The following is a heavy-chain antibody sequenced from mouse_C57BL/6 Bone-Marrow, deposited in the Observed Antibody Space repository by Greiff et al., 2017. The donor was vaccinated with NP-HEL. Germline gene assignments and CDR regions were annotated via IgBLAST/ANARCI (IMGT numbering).Heavy chain of an antibody. V-gene: IGHV1-85*01. Sequence: QVQLQQSGPELVKPGASVKLSCKASGYTFTSYDINWVKQRPGQGLEWIGWIYPRDGSTKYNEKFKGKATLPVDTSSSTAYMELHSLTSEDSAVYFCERWKDGNYFYYAMDYWGQGTSVTVSS. CDR3: ERWKDGNYFYYAMDY. CDR2: IYPRDGST. J-gene: IGHJ4*01. D-gene: IGHD2-1*01. CDR1: GYTFTSYD.